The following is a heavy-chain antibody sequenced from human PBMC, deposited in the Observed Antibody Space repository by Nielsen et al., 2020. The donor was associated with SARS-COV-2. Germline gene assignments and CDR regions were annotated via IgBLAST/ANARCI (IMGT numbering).Heavy chain of an antibody. J-gene: IGHJ4*02. D-gene: IGHD3-22*01. CDR3: AKGKGKARDYYDSSGYYG. CDR2: IWYDGSNK. CDR1: GFTFSSYG. V-gene: IGHV3-33*06. Sequence: GESLKISCAASGFTFSSYGMHWVRQAPGKGLEWVAVIWYDGSNKYYADSVKGRFTISRDNSKNTLYLQMNSLRAKDTAVYYCAKGKGKARDYYDSSGYYGWGQGTLVTVSS.